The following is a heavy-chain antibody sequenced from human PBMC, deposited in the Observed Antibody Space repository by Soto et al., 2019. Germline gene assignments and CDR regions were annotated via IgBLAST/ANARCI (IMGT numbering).Heavy chain of an antibody. Sequence: QVQLVESGGGLVKPGGSLRLSCAASGFTFSDFYMSWIRQAPGKGLEWISYISSSGTTTYYTDSVKGRFTISRDNAKNSLYLQMNTLRDEDTAVYYCARIWGGGGYALYWGQGTLVTVSS. CDR3: ARIWGGGGYALY. CDR1: GFTFSDFY. CDR2: ISSSGTTT. V-gene: IGHV3-11*01. J-gene: IGHJ4*02. D-gene: IGHD2-8*01.